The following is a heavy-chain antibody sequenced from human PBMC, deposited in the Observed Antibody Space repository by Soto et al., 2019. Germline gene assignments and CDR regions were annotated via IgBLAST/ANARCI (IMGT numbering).Heavy chain of an antibody. CDR2: ISAYNGNT. D-gene: IGHD3-3*01. V-gene: IGHV1-18*01. J-gene: IGHJ4*02. CDR1: GYTFTSYG. CDR3: ARNTIFGVVIIQRLDY. Sequence: QVQLVQSGAEVKKPGASVKVSCKASGYTFTSYGISWVRQAPGQGLEWMGWISAYNGNTNYAQKLHRRVTMTTDTSTSTAYMELRSLRSDDTAVYYCARNTIFGVVIIQRLDYWGQGTLVTVSS.